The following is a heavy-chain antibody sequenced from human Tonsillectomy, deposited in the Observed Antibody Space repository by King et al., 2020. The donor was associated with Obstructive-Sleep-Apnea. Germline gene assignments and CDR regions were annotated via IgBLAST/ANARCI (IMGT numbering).Heavy chain of an antibody. CDR3: ARDPGDPTPDTFDY. V-gene: IGHV1-18*01. D-gene: IGHD2-2*01. Sequence: QLVQSGAEAKKPGASVKVSCKASCYTFTSYGISWVRQAPGQGLEWIGWISAYNCNTNYCQKHQGRVTMTTDTSTSTAYMELRSLRSDDTAVYYCARDPGDPTPDTFDYWGQGTLVTVSS. CDR1: CYTFTSYG. J-gene: IGHJ4*02. CDR2: ISAYNCNT.